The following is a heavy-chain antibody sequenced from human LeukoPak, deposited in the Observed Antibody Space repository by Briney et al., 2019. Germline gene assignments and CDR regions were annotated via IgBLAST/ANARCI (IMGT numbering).Heavy chain of an antibody. V-gene: IGHV4-31*03. Sequence: SETLSLTCTVSGGSITTNNYCWSWIRQHPGKGLEWIGYIYSSGSTFYSPSLKSRVTISVDTSKNRFSLKLTSVTAADTAVYYCARGGYYYMDVWGKGTTVTVSS. CDR2: IYSSGST. CDR3: ARGGYYYMDV. J-gene: IGHJ6*03. CDR1: GGSITTNNYC.